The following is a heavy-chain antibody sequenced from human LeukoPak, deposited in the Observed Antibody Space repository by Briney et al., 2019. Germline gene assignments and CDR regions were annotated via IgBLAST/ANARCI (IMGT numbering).Heavy chain of an antibody. D-gene: IGHD2-15*01. J-gene: IGHJ4*02. CDR2: IKQDGSEK. CDR1: GFTFSSYW. Sequence: GGSLRLSCAASGFTFSSYWMTWVRQAPGKGLEWVANIKQDGSEKYHVDSVKGRFTISRDNAKNSLYLQMNSLRAEDTAMYYCARDTGCSGGTCYSFYDYWGQGTLVTVSS. CDR3: ARDTGCSGGTCYSFYDY. V-gene: IGHV3-7*01.